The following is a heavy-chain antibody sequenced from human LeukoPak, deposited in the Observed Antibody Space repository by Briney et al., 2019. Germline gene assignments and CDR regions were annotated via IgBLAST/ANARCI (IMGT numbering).Heavy chain of an antibody. J-gene: IGHJ4*02. CDR1: GGIFGSYA. CDR3: AKGSRRREAWSYRF. V-gene: IGHV1-69*06. CDR2: IIPIFDTP. Sequence: SVKVSCKVSGGIFGSYAINWVRQAPGQGLEWLGRIIPIFDTPNYAQTFQGRVTISADKSTRTVYMELTSLRSEDTALYYCAKGSRRREAWSYRFWGQGTLVTVSS. D-gene: IGHD3-16*02.